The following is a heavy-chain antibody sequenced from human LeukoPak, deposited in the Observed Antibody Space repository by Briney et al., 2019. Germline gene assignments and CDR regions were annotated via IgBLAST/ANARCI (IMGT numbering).Heavy chain of an antibody. CDR1: GGSISSSSYY. CDR2: IYYSGST. V-gene: IGHV4-39*01. J-gene: IGHJ3*02. Sequence: PSETLSLTCTVSGGSISSSSYYWGWIRQPPGKGLEWIGSIYYSGSTYYNPSLKSRVTISVDTSKNQFSLKLSSVTAADTAVCYCARGGYDILTSYHDDAFDIWGQGTMVTVSS. CDR3: ARGGYDILTSYHDDAFDI. D-gene: IGHD3-9*01.